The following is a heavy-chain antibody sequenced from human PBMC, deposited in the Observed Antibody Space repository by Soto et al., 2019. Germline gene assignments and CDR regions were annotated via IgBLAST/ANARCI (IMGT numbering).Heavy chain of an antibody. D-gene: IGHD5-12*01. CDR1: GFSFSSYA. CDR3: AKHPKKYSGYDLDY. V-gene: IGHV3-23*01. Sequence: GGSLRLSCAASGFSFSSYAMSWVRQAPGKGLEWVSAISGSGGSTYYADSVKGRFTISRDNSKNTRYLQMNSLRAEDTAVYYCAKHPKKYSGYDLDYWGQGTLVTVSS. CDR2: ISGSGGST. J-gene: IGHJ4*02.